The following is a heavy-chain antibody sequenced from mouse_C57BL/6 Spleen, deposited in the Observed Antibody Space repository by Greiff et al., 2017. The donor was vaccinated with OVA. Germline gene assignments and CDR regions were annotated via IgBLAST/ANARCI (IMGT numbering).Heavy chain of an antibody. CDR3: ARDYSGSSSFDY. D-gene: IGHD1-1*01. Sequence: QVQLQQSGAELVKPGASVKMSCKASGYTFTRYWITWVKQRPGQGLEWIGDLYPGSGSTKYNEKFKSKATLHVDTSSSTAYTQLSSLTSEDSAVYYCARDYSGSSSFDYWGQGTTLTVSS. CDR2: LYPGSGST. V-gene: IGHV1-55*01. J-gene: IGHJ2*01. CDR1: GYTFTRYW.